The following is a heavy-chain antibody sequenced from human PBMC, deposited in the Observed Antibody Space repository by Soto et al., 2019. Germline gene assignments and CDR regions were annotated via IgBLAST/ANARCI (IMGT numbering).Heavy chain of an antibody. Sequence: GGSLRLSCAATGFTFGFNALSWVRQAPGKGLEWVSSISSSSSYIYYADSVKVRFTISRDNAKNSLYLQMNSLRAEDTAVYYCATQAGTWGQGTLVTVSS. V-gene: IGHV3-21*01. CDR1: GFTFGFNA. CDR2: ISSSSSYI. J-gene: IGHJ5*02. CDR3: ATQAGT.